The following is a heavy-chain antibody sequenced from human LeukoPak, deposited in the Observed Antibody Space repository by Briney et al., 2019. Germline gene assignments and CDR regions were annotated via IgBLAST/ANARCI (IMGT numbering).Heavy chain of an antibody. CDR3: ASSRGGYNYSFDY. CDR2: IIPIFGTA. J-gene: IGHJ4*02. CDR1: GGTFSSYA. D-gene: IGHD5-24*01. V-gene: IGHV1-69*05. Sequence: RASVKVSCKASGGTFSSYAISWVRQAPGQGLEWMGGIIPIFGTANYAQKFQGRVTITTDESTSTAYMELSSLRSEDTAVYYCASSRGGYNYSFDYWGQGTLVTVSS.